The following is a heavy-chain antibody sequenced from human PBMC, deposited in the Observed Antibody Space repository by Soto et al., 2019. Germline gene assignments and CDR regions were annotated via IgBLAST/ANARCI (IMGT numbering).Heavy chain of an antibody. CDR2: IHIGGGT. CDR3: ARVMPYCSGGSCHSVDY. V-gene: IGHV3-66*01. CDR1: GFTVSTNH. Sequence: EVHLVESGGGLVQPGESLKLSCVVSGFTVSTNHMTWVRQAPGKGLEWVSGIHIGGGTYYADSVDGRITISRDNSENTLYLQINNLRTEDTAVYYCARVMPYCSGGSCHSVDYWGQGTLVNVSS. D-gene: IGHD2-15*01. J-gene: IGHJ4*02.